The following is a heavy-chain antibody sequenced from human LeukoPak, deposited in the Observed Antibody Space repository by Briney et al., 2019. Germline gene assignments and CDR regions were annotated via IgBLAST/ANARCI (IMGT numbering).Heavy chain of an antibody. V-gene: IGHV3-23*01. J-gene: IGHJ4*02. CDR2: IVRSGVTT. CDR3: ARVDSGGVFDY. CDR1: GFTFSSYV. Sequence: GGSLRLSCAASGFTFSSYVMTWVRQAPGKGLEWVSSIVRSGVTTYYADSVKGRFTISRDNSKNTLYLQMSSLRAADTAVYYCARVDSGGVFDYWGQGTLVTVSS. D-gene: IGHD3-10*01.